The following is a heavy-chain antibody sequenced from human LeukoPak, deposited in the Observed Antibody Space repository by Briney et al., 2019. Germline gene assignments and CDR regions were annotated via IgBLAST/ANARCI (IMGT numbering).Heavy chain of an antibody. CDR2: IKHDGSET. CDR1: GFTFSSYW. J-gene: IGHJ5*02. CDR3: AREYWFGA. V-gene: IGHV3-7*01. Sequence: PGGSLRLSCAHSGFTFSSYWTSSVRQAPGKGLEWVANIKHDGSETYYLDSLKGRFTISTDNAKNSRYLQMNSLRAEATAADYCAREYWFGAWGQGTLVTVSS.